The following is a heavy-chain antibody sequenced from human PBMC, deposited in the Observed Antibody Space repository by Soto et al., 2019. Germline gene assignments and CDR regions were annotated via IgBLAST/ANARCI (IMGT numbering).Heavy chain of an antibody. Sequence: SETLSLTCTVSGGSINNYYWTRIRQAPGRGLEWIGYVSSSGIPNYTPSLKSRLTMSVDPSKNQFSLKLSSATAADTAVYYCARHGGSYSFDYWGQGTLVTVSS. D-gene: IGHD1-26*01. V-gene: IGHV4-59*08. CDR2: VSSSGIP. CDR3: ARHGGSYSFDY. CDR1: GGSINNYY. J-gene: IGHJ4*02.